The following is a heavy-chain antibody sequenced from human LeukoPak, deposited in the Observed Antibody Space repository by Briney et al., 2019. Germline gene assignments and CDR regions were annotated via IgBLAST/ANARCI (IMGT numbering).Heavy chain of an antibody. V-gene: IGHV3-7*01. CDR1: VFTFSSYR. CDR3: ARRYFDY. Sequence: GGSLRLSCAASVFTFSSYRMSWVRHAPWKGLEWVANIKQDGSEKYYVDSVKGRFTISRDNAKNSLYLQMNSLRAEDTAVYYCARRYFDYWGQGTLVTVSS. CDR2: IKQDGSEK. J-gene: IGHJ4*02.